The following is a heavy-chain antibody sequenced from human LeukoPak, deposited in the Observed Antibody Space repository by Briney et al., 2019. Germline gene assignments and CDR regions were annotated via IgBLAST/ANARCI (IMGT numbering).Heavy chain of an antibody. D-gene: IGHD2-15*01. CDR2: IYTSGST. Sequence: SETLSLACTVAGGSISSYFWGWIRQPAGKGLEWIGRIYTSGSTNYDPSLKGRVTMSVDTSKNQFSLQLSSVPAADTAVYYCARALKGSYPLDYWGQGTLVTVSS. J-gene: IGHJ4*02. CDR3: ARALKGSYPLDY. V-gene: IGHV4-4*07. CDR1: GGSISSYF.